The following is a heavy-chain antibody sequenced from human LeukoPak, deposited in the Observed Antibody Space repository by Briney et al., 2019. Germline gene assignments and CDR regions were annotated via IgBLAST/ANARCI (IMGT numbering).Heavy chain of an antibody. CDR3: ARGYYDSSGYRFDY. J-gene: IGHJ4*02. D-gene: IGHD3-22*01. CDR1: GGTFSSYA. CDR2: IIPIFGTA. Sequence: SVKVSCKDSGGTFSSYAISWVRQAPGQGLEWMGGIIPIFGTANYAQKFQGRVTITADESTRTAYMELSSLRSEDTAVYYCARGYYDSSGYRFDYWGQGTLVTVSS. V-gene: IGHV1-69*13.